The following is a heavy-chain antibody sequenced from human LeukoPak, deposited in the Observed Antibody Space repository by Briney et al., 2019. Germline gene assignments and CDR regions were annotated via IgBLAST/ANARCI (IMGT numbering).Heavy chain of an antibody. Sequence: SETLSLTCAVYGGSFSGYYWSWIRQPPGKGLEWIGEINHSGSTNYNPSLKSRVTISVDTSKNQFSLKLSSVTAADTAVYYCARSSGYHGSYLDYWGQGTLVTVSS. CDR2: INHSGST. J-gene: IGHJ4*02. CDR3: ARSSGYHGSYLDY. D-gene: IGHD3-22*01. V-gene: IGHV4-34*01. CDR1: GGSFSGYY.